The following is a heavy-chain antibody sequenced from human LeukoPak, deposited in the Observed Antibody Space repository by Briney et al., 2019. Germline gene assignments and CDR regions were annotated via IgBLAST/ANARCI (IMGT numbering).Heavy chain of an antibody. CDR3: ARGSLRYFDWLLSADFDY. Sequence: GGSLRLSCAASGFTFSSYAMSWVRQAPGKGLEWDSAISGSGGSTYYADSVKGRFTISRDNSKNTLYLQMNSLRAEDTAVYYCARGSLRYFDWLLSADFDYWGQGTLVTVSS. J-gene: IGHJ4*02. V-gene: IGHV3-23*01. D-gene: IGHD3-9*01. CDR2: ISGSGGST. CDR1: GFTFSSYA.